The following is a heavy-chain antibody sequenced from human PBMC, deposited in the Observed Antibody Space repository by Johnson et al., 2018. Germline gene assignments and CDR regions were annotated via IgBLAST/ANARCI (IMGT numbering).Heavy chain of an antibody. V-gene: IGHV3-7*01. Sequence: VQLLESGGGVVQPGRSLRLSCAASGFTFSTYWMSWVRQAPGKGLEWVANIKQDGSEKYYVDSVKGRFTISRDNAKNSLYLQMNSLGAEDTDGYYCAIQPYFSDTSGYPGAFDLWGQGTLVTVSP. J-gene: IGHJ3*01. CDR2: IKQDGSEK. D-gene: IGHD3-22*01. CDR3: AIQPYFSDTSGYPGAFDL. CDR1: GFTFSTYW.